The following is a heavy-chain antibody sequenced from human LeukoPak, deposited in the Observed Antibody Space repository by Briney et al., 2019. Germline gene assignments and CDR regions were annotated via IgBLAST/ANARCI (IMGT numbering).Heavy chain of an antibody. D-gene: IGHD2-15*01. J-gene: IGHJ4*02. V-gene: IGHV3-74*01. Sequence: GGSLRLSCAASGFTFSSYWMHWVRQAPGKGLVWVSVINSDGSGTSYADSVKGRFTISRDNSKNTLYLQMNSLRAEDTAVYYCARYCSGGTCYVGLIWGQGTLVTVS. CDR2: INSDGSGT. CDR3: ARYCSGGTCYVGLI. CDR1: GFTFSSYW.